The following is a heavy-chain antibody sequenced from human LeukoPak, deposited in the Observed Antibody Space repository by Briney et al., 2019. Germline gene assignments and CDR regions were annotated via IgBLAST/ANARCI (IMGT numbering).Heavy chain of an antibody. Sequence: GGSLRLSCAASGFMFPDYGMNWVRQVPGKGLEWVSGINWDASSTNHADSVKGRFTVSRDNARNSLYLQMNTLRAEDTALYYCARDFKYCTGGVCYFTAVADYWGQGTLVTVSS. CDR2: INWDASST. CDR3: ARDFKYCTGGVCYFTAVADY. CDR1: GFMFPDYG. D-gene: IGHD2-8*02. J-gene: IGHJ4*02. V-gene: IGHV3-20*04.